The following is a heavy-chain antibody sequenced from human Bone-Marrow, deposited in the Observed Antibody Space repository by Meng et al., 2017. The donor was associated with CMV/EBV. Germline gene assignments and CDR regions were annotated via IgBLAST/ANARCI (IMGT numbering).Heavy chain of an antibody. CDR3: ARDDGYSGSSYEAAFDI. CDR2: ISGSGGST. D-gene: IGHD6-13*01. CDR1: GFTFSSYA. Sequence: GGSLRLSCAASGFTFSSYAMSCVRQAPGKGLEWVSAISGSGGSTYYADSVKGRFTISRDNSKNTLYLQMNSLRAEDTAVYYCARDDGYSGSSYEAAFDIWGQGTMVTVSS. J-gene: IGHJ3*02. V-gene: IGHV3-23*01.